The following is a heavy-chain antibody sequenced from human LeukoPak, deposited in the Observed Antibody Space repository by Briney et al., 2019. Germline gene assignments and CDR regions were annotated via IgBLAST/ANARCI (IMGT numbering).Heavy chain of an antibody. V-gene: IGHV3-15*07. CDR1: GFTFSNAW. CDR2: IKSKPDGGTT. J-gene: IGHJ3*01. D-gene: IGHD4-17*01. Sequence: GSLRLSCAASGFTFSNAWMNWVRQAPGKGLEWVGRIKSKPDGGTTDFAAPAKGRFTISRDDSQNTLYLQMNSLKTEDTAVYYCASDTTHDYGDYIGAFDVWGQGTMVTVSS. CDR3: ASDTTHDYGDYIGAFDV.